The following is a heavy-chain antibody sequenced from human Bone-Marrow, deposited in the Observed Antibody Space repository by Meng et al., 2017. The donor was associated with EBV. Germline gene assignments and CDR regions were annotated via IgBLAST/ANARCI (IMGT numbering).Heavy chain of an antibody. Sequence: QGVLAQSWAEVSRPGVSVQAHSRAPGCTFTNSEIRWVRRAAGQELAWMGWKNPNSSNYDYAQQFQGRVSITRSTSKSTAFMQLSSMRSEDTAVYFCARNNPKFHHRSGYYLSWGQGTLVTVSS. CDR1: GCTFTNSE. CDR2: KNPNSSNY. J-gene: IGHJ4*02. D-gene: IGHD3-22*01. V-gene: IGHV1-8*01. CDR3: ARNNPKFHHRSGYYLS.